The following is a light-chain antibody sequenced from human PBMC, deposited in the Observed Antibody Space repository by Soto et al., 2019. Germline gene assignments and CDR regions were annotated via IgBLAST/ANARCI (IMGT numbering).Light chain of an antibody. Sequence: QSALPQPASVYGSPGQSITISCTGTSSDVGGYNYVSWYQQHPGKAPELMIYDVSNRPSGVSNRFSGSTSGNTASLTISGVQAEGQEYYYCRSYTSRSTLRFVGGTKLTVL. CDR3: RSYTSRSTLR. CDR1: SSDVGGYNY. V-gene: IGLV2-14*01. CDR2: DVS. J-gene: IGLJ2*01.